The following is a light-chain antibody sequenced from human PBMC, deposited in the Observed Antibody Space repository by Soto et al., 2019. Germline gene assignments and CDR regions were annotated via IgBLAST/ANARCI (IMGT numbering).Light chain of an antibody. CDR3: TSYTGTSTLYV. Sequence: QSVLTQPASVSGSPGQSITISCTGTSNDIGNYKYVSWYQQHPGKAPKVMIYEVSNRPSGISNRFSGSKSGNTASLTISGLQAEDEADYYCTSYTGTSTLYVFGSGTKVTVL. CDR1: SNDIGNYKY. V-gene: IGLV2-14*01. CDR2: EVS. J-gene: IGLJ1*01.